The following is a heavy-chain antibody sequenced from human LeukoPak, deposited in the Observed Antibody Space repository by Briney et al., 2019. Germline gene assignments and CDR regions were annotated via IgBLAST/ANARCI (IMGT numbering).Heavy chain of an antibody. J-gene: IGHJ4*02. D-gene: IGHD3-10*01. CDR1: GFAFSSYN. CDR3: ARGRGFDS. Sequence: GGSLRLSCAASGFAFSSYNMNWVRQAPGKGLEWVANIKQDGSEKYYVDSVKGRFTISRDNAKNSLYLQMNSLRAEDTAVYYCARGRGFDSWGLGTPIIVSS. V-gene: IGHV3-7*01. CDR2: IKQDGSEK.